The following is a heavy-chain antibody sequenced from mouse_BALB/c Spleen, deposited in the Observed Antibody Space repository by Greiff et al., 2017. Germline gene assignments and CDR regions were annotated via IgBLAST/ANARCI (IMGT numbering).Heavy chain of an antibody. Sequence: QVQLQQPGAELVKPGASVKLSCKASGYTFTSYWMHWVKQRPGQGLEWIGEIDPSDSYTNYNQKFKGKATLTVDKSSSTAYMQLSSLTSEDSAVYDGARGHYGSSYFDYWGQGTTLTVAS. CDR1: GYTFTSYW. CDR3: ARGHYGSSYFDY. J-gene: IGHJ2*01. V-gene: IGHV1-69*02. D-gene: IGHD1-1*01. CDR2: IDPSDSYT.